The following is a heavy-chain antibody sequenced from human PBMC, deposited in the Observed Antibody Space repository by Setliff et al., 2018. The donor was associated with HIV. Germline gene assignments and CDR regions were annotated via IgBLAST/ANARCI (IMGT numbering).Heavy chain of an antibody. CDR3: ASPELRYFDWPP. D-gene: IGHD3-9*01. CDR2: MNSKGES. J-gene: IGHJ5*02. CDR1: GGSIRVDNYF. V-gene: IGHV4-39*01. Sequence: SETLSLTCTVSGGSIRVDNYFWGWIRQPPGKGLEWTGIMNSKGESFYNASFTNGVLISIDTSKNQFSLKLSSVTAADTAVYYCASPELRYFDWPPWGQGTLVTVSS.